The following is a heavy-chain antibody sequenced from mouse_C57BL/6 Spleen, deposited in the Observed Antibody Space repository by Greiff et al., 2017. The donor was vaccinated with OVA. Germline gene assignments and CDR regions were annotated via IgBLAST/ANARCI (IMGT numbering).Heavy chain of an antibody. CDR1: GYTFTSYW. J-gene: IGHJ1*03. V-gene: IGHV1-74*01. CDR3: AIPPYCDGSSPPEYFDV. D-gene: IGHD1-1*01. CDR2: IHPSDSDT. Sequence: QVQLQQPGAELVKPGASVKVSCKASGYTFTSYWMHWVKQRPGQGLEWIGRIHPSDSDTNYNQKFKGKATLTVDKSSSTAYMQLCSLTSEDSAVYYWAIPPYCDGSSPPEYFDVWGTGTTVTVSS.